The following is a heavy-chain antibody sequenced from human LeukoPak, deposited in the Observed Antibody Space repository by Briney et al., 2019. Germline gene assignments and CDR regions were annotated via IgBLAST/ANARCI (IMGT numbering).Heavy chain of an antibody. V-gene: IGHV1-8*01. D-gene: IGHD3-9*01. J-gene: IGHJ6*03. Sequence: ASVKVSCKASGYTFTSYDINWVRQATGQGLEWMGWMNPNTGNTGYAQKFQGRVTMTRNTSISTAYMELSSLRSEDTAVYYCARAQDYDILTGYYYYSYYMDVWGKGTTVTISS. CDR2: MNPNTGNT. CDR1: GYTFTSYD. CDR3: ARAQDYDILTGYYYYSYYMDV.